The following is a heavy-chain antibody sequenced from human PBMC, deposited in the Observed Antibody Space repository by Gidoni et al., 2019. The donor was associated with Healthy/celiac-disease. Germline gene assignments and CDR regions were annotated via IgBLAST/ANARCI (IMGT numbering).Heavy chain of an antibody. CDR3: ARQGMFGSNDFDY. V-gene: IGHV5-10-1*03. D-gene: IGHD3-10*02. CDR1: GYSFTSYW. CDR2: IDPSDSYT. Sequence: EVQLVQSAAEVKKPGESLRISCNGAGYSFTSYWISWVRQMPGQGLEWMGRIDPSDSYTNYSPSFQGHVTISADKSISTAYLQWSSLKASDTAMYYCARQGMFGSNDFDYWGQGTLVTVSS. J-gene: IGHJ4*02.